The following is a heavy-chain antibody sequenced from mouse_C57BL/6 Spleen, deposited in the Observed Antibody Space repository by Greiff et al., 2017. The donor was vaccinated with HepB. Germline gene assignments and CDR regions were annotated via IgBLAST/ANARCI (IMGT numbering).Heavy chain of an antibody. V-gene: IGHV2-6-1*01. CDR1: GFSFTSYG. CDR3: ARHGLRLFDYAMDY. J-gene: IGHJ4*01. D-gene: IGHD2-4*01. CDR2: IWSDGST. Sequence: VKLMESGPGLVAPSQSLSLTCTVSGFSFTSYGVHWVRQPPGTGLEWLVVIWSDGSTTYNSALKSRLSLSKDNSNSQVFIKMNSLHTDDTAMYYCARHGLRLFDYAMDYWGQGTSVTVSS.